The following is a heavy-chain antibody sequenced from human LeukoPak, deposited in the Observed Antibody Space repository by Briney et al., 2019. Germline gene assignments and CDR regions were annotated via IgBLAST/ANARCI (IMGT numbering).Heavy chain of an antibody. CDR2: IQQNGTEK. CDR1: GFSYSDSW. J-gene: IGHJ4*02. D-gene: IGHD1-1*01. CDR3: ARDRDGKDY. V-gene: IGHV3-7*03. Sequence: GGSLRLSCAASGFSYSDSWMRWVRQPPGKGLEWVASIQQNGTEKYYVDSVKGRFTISRDNAKNSLDLQMNSLTAEDTAVYYCARDRDGKDYWGQGTLVTVSS.